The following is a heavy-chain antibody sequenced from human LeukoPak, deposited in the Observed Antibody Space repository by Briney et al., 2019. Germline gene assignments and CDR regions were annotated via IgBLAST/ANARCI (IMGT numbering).Heavy chain of an antibody. CDR3: AKDPIAVAPDY. Sequence: GGSLRLSCAASGFTFSSYAMRWVRHPRATGLEGVSAITSNGGYTYFADSGKGRFTISRDNSKNTLYLQMNSPRADDTAVYYCAKDPIAVAPDYWGQGTLVTVSS. J-gene: IGHJ4*02. CDR2: ITSNGGYT. CDR1: GFTFSSYA. D-gene: IGHD6-19*01. V-gene: IGHV3-23*01.